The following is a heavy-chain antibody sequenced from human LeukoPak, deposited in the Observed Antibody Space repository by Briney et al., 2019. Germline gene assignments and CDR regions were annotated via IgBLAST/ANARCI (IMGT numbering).Heavy chain of an antibody. Sequence: ASVKVSCKASGGTFSSYAISWVRQAPGQGLEWMGRIIPIFGTANYAQKFQGRVTITTDESTSTAYMELSRLRSEDTAVYYCARGLYSSSWYSDAFDIWGQGTMVTVSS. V-gene: IGHV1-69*05. CDR3: ARGLYSSSWYSDAFDI. CDR1: GGTFSSYA. CDR2: IIPIFGTA. D-gene: IGHD6-13*01. J-gene: IGHJ3*02.